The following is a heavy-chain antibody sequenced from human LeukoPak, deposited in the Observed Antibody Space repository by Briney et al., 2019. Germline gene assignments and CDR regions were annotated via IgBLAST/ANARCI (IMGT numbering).Heavy chain of an antibody. D-gene: IGHD3-22*01. Sequence: GRSLRLSCAASGFTLDDYAMHWVRQAPGKGLEWVSGISWNSGSIGYADSVKGRFTISRDNAKNSLYLQMNSLRAEDTALYYCAKDMGPTYYYDSSGSNYYYYYGMDVWGQGTTVTVSS. J-gene: IGHJ6*02. CDR1: GFTLDDYA. CDR2: ISWNSGSI. V-gene: IGHV3-9*01. CDR3: AKDMGPTYYYDSSGSNYYYYYGMDV.